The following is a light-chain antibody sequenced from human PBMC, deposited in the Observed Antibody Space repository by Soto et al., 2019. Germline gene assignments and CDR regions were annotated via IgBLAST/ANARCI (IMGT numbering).Light chain of an antibody. CDR3: QQYGSSGT. Sequence: IVWTQSPGTRSLSPGERAILSCRASQSVSSSYLAWYQQKPGQAPRLLIYGASSRATGIPDRFSGSGSGTDFTLTISRLEPEDFAVYYCQQYGSSGTFGQGTKVDIK. J-gene: IGKJ1*01. V-gene: IGKV3-20*01. CDR1: QSVSSSY. CDR2: GAS.